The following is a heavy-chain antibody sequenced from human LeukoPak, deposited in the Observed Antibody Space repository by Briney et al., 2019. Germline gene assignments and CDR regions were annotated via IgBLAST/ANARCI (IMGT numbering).Heavy chain of an antibody. J-gene: IGHJ4*02. CDR1: GGSISSYY. Sequence: SETLSLTCAVSGGSISSYYWSWIRQPPGKGLEWIGYIYYSGSTNYNPSLKSRVTISVDTSKNQFSLKLSSVTAADTAVYYCARGPIRRDGYNHFDYWGQGTLVTVSS. V-gene: IGHV4-59*01. D-gene: IGHD5-24*01. CDR2: IYYSGST. CDR3: ARGPIRRDGYNHFDY.